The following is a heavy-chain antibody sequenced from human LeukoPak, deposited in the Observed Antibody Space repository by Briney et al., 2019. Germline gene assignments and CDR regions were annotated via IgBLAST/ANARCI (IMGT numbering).Heavy chain of an antibody. CDR2: ISYSGTT. D-gene: IGHD2-15*01. CDR3: ARDRGPDCSGGSCWDY. Sequence: SETLSLTCTVSGGSISRYSWSWIRQPPGKGLEWIGYISYSGTTNHNPSLKSRVTISVDTSKNQFSLKLSSVTAADTAVYYCARDRGPDCSGGSCWDYWGQGTQVTVSS. V-gene: IGHV4-59*01. J-gene: IGHJ4*02. CDR1: GGSISRYS.